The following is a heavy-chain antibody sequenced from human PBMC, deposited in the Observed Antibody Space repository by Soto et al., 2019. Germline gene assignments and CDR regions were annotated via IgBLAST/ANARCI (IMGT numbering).Heavy chain of an antibody. CDR2: INPNSGGT. CDR3: AREWYYYGSGGHNWFDP. Sequence: ASVKVSCKASGYTFTGYYMHWVRQAPGQGLEWTGWINPNSGGTNYAQKFQGRVTMTRDTSISTAYMELSRLRSDDTAVYYCAREWYYYGSGGHNWFDPWGQGTLVTVSS. J-gene: IGHJ5*02. D-gene: IGHD3-10*01. CDR1: GYTFTGYY. V-gene: IGHV1-2*02.